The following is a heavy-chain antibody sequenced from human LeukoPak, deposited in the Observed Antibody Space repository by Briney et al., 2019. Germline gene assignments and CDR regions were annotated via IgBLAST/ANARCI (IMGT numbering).Heavy chain of an antibody. CDR3: TPDDSSSWVGPSCPGTW. CDR2: VKSKTDGGRT. Sequence: GGSLRLSCAASGFTFSNAWMSWVRQAPGKGLEWVGLVKSKTDGGRTDYAAPMKGRFTISRDDSKNMLYLQTNCLKTEDTAVDYCTPDDSSSWVGPSCPGTWWGQGTLVTVSS. CDR1: GFTFSNAW. V-gene: IGHV3-15*01. J-gene: IGHJ4*02. D-gene: IGHD6-13*01.